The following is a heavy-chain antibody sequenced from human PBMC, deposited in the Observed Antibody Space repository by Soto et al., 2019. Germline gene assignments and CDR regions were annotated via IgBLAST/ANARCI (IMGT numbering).Heavy chain of an antibody. CDR1: GFTFSSYG. Sequence: QVQLVESGGGVVQPGRSLRLSCAASGFTFSSYGMLWVRQAPGKGLEWVAVISYDGSNKYYADSVKGRFTISRDNSKNTLYLQMNSLRAEDTAVYYCAKSTDSSSSYDYYGMDVWGQGTTVTVSS. V-gene: IGHV3-30*18. J-gene: IGHJ6*02. CDR2: ISYDGSNK. D-gene: IGHD6-6*01. CDR3: AKSTDSSSSYDYYGMDV.